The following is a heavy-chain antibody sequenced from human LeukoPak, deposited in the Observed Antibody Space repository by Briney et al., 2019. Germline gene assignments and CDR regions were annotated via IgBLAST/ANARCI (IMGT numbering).Heavy chain of an antibody. Sequence: GRSLRLCCAASGFTFSSYAMHWVRQAPGKGLEWVAVISYDGSNKYYADSVKGRFTISRDNSKNTLYLQMNSLRAEDTAVYYCARDDSSGYYYASLDYWGQGTLVTVSS. CDR2: ISYDGSNK. CDR3: ARDDSSGYYYASLDY. J-gene: IGHJ4*02. D-gene: IGHD3-22*01. V-gene: IGHV3-30-3*01. CDR1: GFTFSSYA.